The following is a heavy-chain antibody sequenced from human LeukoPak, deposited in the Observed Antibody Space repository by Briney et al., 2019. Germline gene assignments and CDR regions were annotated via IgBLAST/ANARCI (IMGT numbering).Heavy chain of an antibody. CDR3: ARAIYMVRGSYFDY. J-gene: IGHJ4*02. V-gene: IGHV1-2*02. D-gene: IGHD3-10*01. CDR1: GYTFTGYY. CDR2: INPNSGGT. Sequence: ASVKVSCKASGYTFTGYYMHWVRQAPGQGLEGMGCINPNSGGTNYAQKFQGRVTMTRDTSISTAYMELSRLRSDDTAVYYCARAIYMVRGSYFDYWGQGTLVTVSS.